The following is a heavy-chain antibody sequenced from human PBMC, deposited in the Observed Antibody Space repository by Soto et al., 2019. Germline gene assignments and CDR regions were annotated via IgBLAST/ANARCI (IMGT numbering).Heavy chain of an antibody. D-gene: IGHD6-19*01. V-gene: IGHV1-18*01. Sequence: GASVKVSCKTSGYTFTTYDITWVRQAPGQGLEWMGWISTYNGDTNYAQKLQGRVTMTTDTSTATAYMELSSLRSEDTAVYYCARDASPGIAVAGTFSDAFDIWGQGTMVTV. J-gene: IGHJ3*02. CDR3: ARDASPGIAVAGTFSDAFDI. CDR1: GYTFTTYD. CDR2: ISTYNGDT.